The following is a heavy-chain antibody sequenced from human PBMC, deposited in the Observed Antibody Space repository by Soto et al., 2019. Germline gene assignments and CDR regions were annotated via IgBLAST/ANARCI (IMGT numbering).Heavy chain of an antibody. J-gene: IGHJ3*02. CDR1: GFTFSSYA. V-gene: IGHV3-30-3*01. D-gene: IGHD6-6*01. CDR2: ISYDGSNK. Sequence: GGSLRLSCAASGFTFSSYAMHWVRQAPGKGLEWVAVISYDGSNKYYADSVKGRFTISRDNSKNTLYLQMNSLRAEDTAVYYCARVRSSWGDAFDIWGQGTMVTVSS. CDR3: ARVRSSWGDAFDI.